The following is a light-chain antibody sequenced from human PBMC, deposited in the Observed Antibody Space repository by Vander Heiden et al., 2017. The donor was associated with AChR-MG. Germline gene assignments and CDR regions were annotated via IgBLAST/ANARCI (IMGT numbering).Light chain of an antibody. CDR1: SSNIGNNA. CDR2: YDD. J-gene: IGLJ2*01. CDR3: AASDDIRNGVV. Sequence: QSVLTQPPSVSEAPRQRVTISCSGSSSNIGNNAVNWYQKLPGKAPKLLIFYDDLRPSGVSDRFSGSSSGTSASLATSGLQAEDEADYYCAASDDIRNGVVFGGGTKLTVL. V-gene: IGLV1-36*01.